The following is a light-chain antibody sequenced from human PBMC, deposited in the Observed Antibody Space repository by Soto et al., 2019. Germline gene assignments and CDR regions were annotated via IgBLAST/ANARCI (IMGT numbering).Light chain of an antibody. J-gene: IGKJ1*01. V-gene: IGKV3-20*01. Sequence: EIVMTQSPGTLSLSPGERATLSCRASQSVSSRLAWYQQKPGQAPRLLISGASSRATGIPDRFSGSGFGTDFTLTISRLEPEDFAVYYCQQYGSFWTFGQGTKVDIK. CDR1: QSVSSR. CDR3: QQYGSFWT. CDR2: GAS.